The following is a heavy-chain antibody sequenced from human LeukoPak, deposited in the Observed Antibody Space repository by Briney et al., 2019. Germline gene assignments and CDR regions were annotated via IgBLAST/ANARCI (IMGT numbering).Heavy chain of an antibody. CDR1: GFMFSNYY. D-gene: IGHD3-10*01. J-gene: IGHJ6*03. V-gene: IGHV3-74*01. CDR2: IKNAGIDT. Sequence: GGSLRLSCVGSGFMFSNYYMYWVRQAPGKGLVWVSRIKNAGIDTIYADSVKGRFTVSRDNAKNTVYLQMSSLRAEDTAVYYCARGGYGHNMDVWGEGTTVTISS. CDR3: ARGGYGHNMDV.